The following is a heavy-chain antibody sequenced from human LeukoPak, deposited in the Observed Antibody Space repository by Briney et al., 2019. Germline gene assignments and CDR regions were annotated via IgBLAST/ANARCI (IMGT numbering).Heavy chain of an antibody. CDR2: IIPLFGPS. CDR1: VGTFYTYS. Sequence: ASVKVSCKASVGTFYTYSVSWVRQAPGQGPEWMGRIIPLFGPSDYAQKFQGRVTITTDESTTTAYMELSGLRPEDTAVYYCARIGYCSGTTCYTTAYDVWGQGTLVIVSS. V-gene: IGHV1-69*05. D-gene: IGHD2-2*02. J-gene: IGHJ3*01. CDR3: ARIGYCSGTTCYTTAYDV.